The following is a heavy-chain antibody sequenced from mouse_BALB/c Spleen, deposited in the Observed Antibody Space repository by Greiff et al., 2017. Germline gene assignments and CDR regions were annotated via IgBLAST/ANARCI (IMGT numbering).Heavy chain of an antibody. CDR3: TRETTKEVYFDY. CDR1: GFTFSSYT. Sequence: EVHLVESGGGLVKPGGSLKLSCAASGFTFSSYTMSWVRQTPEKRLEWVATISSGGSYTYYPDSVKGRFTISRDNAKNTLYLQMSSLKSEDTAMYYCTRETTKEVYFDYWGQGTTLTVSS. V-gene: IGHV5-6-4*01. D-gene: IGHD1-3*01. CDR2: ISSGGSYT. J-gene: IGHJ2*01.